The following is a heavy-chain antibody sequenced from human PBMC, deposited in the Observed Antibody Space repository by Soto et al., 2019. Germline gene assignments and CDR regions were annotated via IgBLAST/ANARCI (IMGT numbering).Heavy chain of an antibody. Sequence: QVQLVESGGGVVQPGRSLRLSCAASGFTFSSYAMHWVRQAPGKGLEWVAVISYDGSNKYYAESVKGRFTITRDNSKKPLFLQMNSLRAEDRAVYYCARGPSSLTRFDYWGQGTLVTVSS. CDR2: ISYDGSNK. CDR1: GFTFSSYA. V-gene: IGHV3-30-3*01. D-gene: IGHD2-2*01. CDR3: ARGPSSLTRFDY. J-gene: IGHJ4*02.